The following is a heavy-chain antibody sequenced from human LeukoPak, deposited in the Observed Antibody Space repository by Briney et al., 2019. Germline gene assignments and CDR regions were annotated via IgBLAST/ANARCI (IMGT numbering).Heavy chain of an antibody. Sequence: SETLSLTCTVSGGSISSYYWSWIRQPPGKGLEWIGYIYYSGSTNYNPSLKSRVTISVDTSKNQFSLKLSSVTAADTAVYYCARARFGDGLYFDYWGQGTLGTVSS. J-gene: IGHJ4*02. CDR3: ARARFGDGLYFDY. D-gene: IGHD3-16*01. CDR2: IYYSGST. V-gene: IGHV4-59*01. CDR1: GGSISSYY.